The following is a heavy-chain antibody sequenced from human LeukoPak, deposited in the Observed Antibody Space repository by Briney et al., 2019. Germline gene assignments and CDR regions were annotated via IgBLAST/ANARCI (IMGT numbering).Heavy chain of an antibody. CDR2: MNPSGGST. CDR3: ARDGSGGVLLAHYMDV. Sequence: ASVKVSCKASGYTFTSYYMHWVRQAPGQGLEWTGIMNPSGGSTSYAQKFQGRVTMTRDTSTSTVYMELSSLRSEDTAVYYCARDGSGGVLLAHYMDVWGKGTTVTVSS. J-gene: IGHJ6*03. CDR1: GYTFTSYY. D-gene: IGHD3-16*01. V-gene: IGHV1-46*01.